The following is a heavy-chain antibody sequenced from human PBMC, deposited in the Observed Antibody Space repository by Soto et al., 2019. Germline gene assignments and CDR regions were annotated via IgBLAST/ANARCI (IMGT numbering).Heavy chain of an antibody. Sequence: GGSLRLSCAASGFTFSSCSMNWVRQAPGKGLEWVSSISSSSSYIYYADSVKGRFTISRDNAKNSLYLQMNSLRAEDTAVYYCAKDPWYYGSGTDVGGQGTLVTVSS. J-gene: IGHJ4*02. CDR2: ISSSSSYI. V-gene: IGHV3-21*04. CDR3: AKDPWYYGSGTDV. D-gene: IGHD3-10*01. CDR1: GFTFSSCS.